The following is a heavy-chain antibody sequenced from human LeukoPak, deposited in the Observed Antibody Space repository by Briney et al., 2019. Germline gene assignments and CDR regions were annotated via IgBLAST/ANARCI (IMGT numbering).Heavy chain of an antibody. V-gene: IGHV3-74*01. CDR3: ARDNGDDIWDS. J-gene: IGHJ4*02. D-gene: IGHD3-9*01. Sequence: GGSLRLSCAASGFTFSTYWMHWVRRAPGKGLVWVSRISTDGSVTSYADSVKGRFTISRDNARNSLYMHMNSLRAEDTAVYYCARDNGDDIWDSWGQGTLVTVSS. CDR1: GFTFSTYW. CDR2: ISTDGSVT.